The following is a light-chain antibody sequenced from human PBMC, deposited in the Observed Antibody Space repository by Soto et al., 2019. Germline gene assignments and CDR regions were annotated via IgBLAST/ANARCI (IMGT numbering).Light chain of an antibody. V-gene: IGLV2-8*01. CDR1: SSDVGGYNY. Sequence: QSALTQPPSASGSPGQSVTISCTGTSSDVGGYNYVSWYQQHPGKAPKLMIYEVSKRPSGVPDRFSGSKSGNTASLTVSGLQAEDVADYYCSSYAGNKNVFGTGTKVTVL. J-gene: IGLJ1*01. CDR3: SSYAGNKNV. CDR2: EVS.